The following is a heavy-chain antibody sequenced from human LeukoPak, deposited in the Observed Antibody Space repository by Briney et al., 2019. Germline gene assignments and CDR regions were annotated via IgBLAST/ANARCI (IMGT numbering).Heavy chain of an antibody. CDR1: GVSISSHY. J-gene: IGHJ4*02. Sequence: TASETLSLTCTVSGVSISSHYWSWIRQPPGKGLEWIAYMYDSESTKDNPSLKSRITLSADTSKNQFSLRLSSVTAADTAVYYCATIKRGSIYGYFDFWGQGILVTVSS. CDR2: MYDSEST. V-gene: IGHV4-59*11. CDR3: ATIKRGSIYGYFDF. D-gene: IGHD5-18*01.